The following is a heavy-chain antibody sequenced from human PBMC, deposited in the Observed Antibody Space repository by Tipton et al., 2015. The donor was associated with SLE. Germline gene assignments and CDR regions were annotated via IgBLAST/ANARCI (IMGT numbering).Heavy chain of an antibody. Sequence: SLRLSCAASGFTFANYAMTWVRQGPGKGLDWISAISGNDDSTIYADSVKGRFTISRDNAKNSLYLQMNSLRAEDTAVYYCARDLYSNYDFFDYWGQGTLVTVSS. CDR2: ISGNDDST. D-gene: IGHD4-11*01. CDR1: GFTFANYA. V-gene: IGHV3-23*01. J-gene: IGHJ4*02. CDR3: ARDLYSNYDFFDY.